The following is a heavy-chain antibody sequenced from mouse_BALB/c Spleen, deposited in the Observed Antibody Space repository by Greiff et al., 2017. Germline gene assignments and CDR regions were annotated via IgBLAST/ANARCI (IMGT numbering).Heavy chain of an antibody. CDR3: ARVLRDAMDY. D-gene: IGHD1-1*01. CDR1: GFTFSSYA. J-gene: IGHJ4*01. V-gene: IGHV5-9-4*01. Sequence: EVQGVESGGGLVKPGGSLKLSCAASGFTFSSYAMSWVRQSPEKRLEWVAEISSGGSYTYYPDTVTGRFTISRDNAKNTLYLEMTSLRSEDTAMYYCARVLRDAMDYWGQGTSVTVSS. CDR2: ISSGGSYT.